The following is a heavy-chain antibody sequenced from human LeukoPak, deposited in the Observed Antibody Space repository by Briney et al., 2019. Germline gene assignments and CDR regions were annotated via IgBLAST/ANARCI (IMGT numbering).Heavy chain of an antibody. J-gene: IGHJ4*02. CDR3: ARPGYYYGSGSDYYFDY. CDR2: INHSGST. Sequence: SETLSLTCAVYGGSFSGYYWSWIRQPPGKGLEWIGEINHSGSTNYNPSLKSRVTISVDTSENQFSLKLSSVTAADTAVYYCARPGYYYGSGSDYYFDYWGQGTLVTVSS. V-gene: IGHV4-34*01. D-gene: IGHD3-10*01. CDR1: GGSFSGYY.